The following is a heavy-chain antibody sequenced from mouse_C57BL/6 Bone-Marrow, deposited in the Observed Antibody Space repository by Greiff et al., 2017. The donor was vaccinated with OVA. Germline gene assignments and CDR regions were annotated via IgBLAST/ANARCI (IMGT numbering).Heavy chain of an antibody. J-gene: IGHJ3*01. D-gene: IGHD1-1*01. V-gene: IGHV10-3*01. CDR3: VREVIYYYGSSYEAWFAY. CDR2: IRRKSSNYAT. CDR1: GFTFTNYA. Sequence: EVQGVESGGGLVQPKGSLKLSCAASGFTFTNYAMHWVRQAPGKGLEWVARIRRKSSNYATYYADSVKDRFTISSDDSQRMLYLQMNDLKTEDTAMYYGVREVIYYYGSSYEAWFAYWGQGTLVTGSA.